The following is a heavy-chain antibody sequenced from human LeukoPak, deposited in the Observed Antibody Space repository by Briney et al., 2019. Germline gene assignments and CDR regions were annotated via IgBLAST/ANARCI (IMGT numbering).Heavy chain of an antibody. V-gene: IGHV3-7*01. J-gene: IGHJ4*02. CDR3: ARGGARYLDS. D-gene: IGHD3-9*01. CDR1: GFSFSSYT. CDR2: MKEDGSDI. Sequence: RSGGSLRLSCVASGFSFSSYTMSWVRQAPGKALEWVAKMKEDGSDIHYVDSVKGRFTICRDNAKNSLCLQMSSLRVEDTAVYYCARGGARYLDSWGQGILVTVSS.